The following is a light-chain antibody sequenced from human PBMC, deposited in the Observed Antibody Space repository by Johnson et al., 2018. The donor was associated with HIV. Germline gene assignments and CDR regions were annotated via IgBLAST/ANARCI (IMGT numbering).Light chain of an antibody. CDR1: SSDIGNNY. CDR2: DNN. V-gene: IGLV1-51*01. CDR3: ETLDSSLSRV. Sequence: QSVLTQPPSVSAAPGQKVTISCSGSSSDIGNNYVSWYQQLPGTAPKLLIYDNNKRPSGIPDRFSGSKSGTSATLAITGLQTGDEADYYCETLDSSLSRVFGTGTTVTVL. J-gene: IGLJ1*01.